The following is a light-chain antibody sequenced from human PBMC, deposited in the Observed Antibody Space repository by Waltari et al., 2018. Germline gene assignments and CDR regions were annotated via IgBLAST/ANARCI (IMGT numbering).Light chain of an antibody. CDR2: HAS. CDR1: ESVASN. J-gene: IGKJ1*01. V-gene: IGKV3-15*01. CDR3: QQYNNWPPST. Sequence: EIVLTQSPATLSLSPGERATLSCRASESVASNLAWDQQRPGQAPRLLIFHASTRATGIPAKFSGSGSGTEFTLTISSLQSEEFAVYYCQQYNNWPPSTFGQGTKVEIK.